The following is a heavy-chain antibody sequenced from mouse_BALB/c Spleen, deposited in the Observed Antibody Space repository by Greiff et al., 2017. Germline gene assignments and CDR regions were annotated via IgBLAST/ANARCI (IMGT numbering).Heavy chain of an antibody. CDR3: AREYYYGAYYAMDY. D-gene: IGHD1-1*01. J-gene: IGHJ4*01. CDR1: GFTFSSYG. V-gene: IGHV5-6-3*01. CDR2: INSNGGST. Sequence: EVHLVESGGGLVQPGGSLKLSCAASGFTFSSYGMSWVRQTPDKRLELVATINSNGGSTYYPDSVKGRFTISRDNAKNTLYLQMSSLKSEDTAMYYCAREYYYGAYYAMDYWGQGTSVTVSS.